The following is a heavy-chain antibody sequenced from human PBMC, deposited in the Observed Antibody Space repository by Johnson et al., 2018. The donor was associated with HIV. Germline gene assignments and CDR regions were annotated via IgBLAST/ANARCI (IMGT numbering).Heavy chain of an antibody. D-gene: IGHD2-21*02. J-gene: IGHJ3*02. V-gene: IGHV3-7*05. CDR1: EFTFSYYW. CDR3: ASCGGDCRDAFDI. Sequence: VQLVESGGGVVQPGGSLRLSCAASEFTFSYYWMTWVRQAPGKGLEWVANIKQDGSEKYYVDSVKGRFTISRDNAKNSLYLQMNSLRVEDTAVYYCASCGGDCRDAFDIWGQGTMVTVSS. CDR2: IKQDGSEK.